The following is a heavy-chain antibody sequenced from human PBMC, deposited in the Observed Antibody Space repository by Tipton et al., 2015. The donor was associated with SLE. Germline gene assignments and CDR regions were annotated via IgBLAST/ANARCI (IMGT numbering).Heavy chain of an antibody. V-gene: IGHV3-7*01. Sequence: SLRLSCATSGLIFSNYWMTWVRQAPGKGLAWVANIKQDGSEIYYVDSVKGRFTISRDNAKNSLYLQMNSLRVEDTALYYCATDGASFEYWGQGTLVIVSS. J-gene: IGHJ4*02. D-gene: IGHD3-10*01. CDR3: ATDGASFEY. CDR1: GLIFSNYW. CDR2: IKQDGSEI.